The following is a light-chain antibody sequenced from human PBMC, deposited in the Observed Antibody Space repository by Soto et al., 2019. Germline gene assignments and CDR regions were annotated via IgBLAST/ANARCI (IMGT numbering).Light chain of an antibody. CDR2: RNS. Sequence: QSVLTQPPSASGTPGQRVTISWSGSSSNLGSNYVYWYQQLPGTVPQLLIYRNSERPSGVTDRFSGSKSGTSASLAISGLRSEDEADYYCAAWDDSLSGVVFGGGTKLTVL. CDR1: SSNLGSNY. CDR3: AAWDDSLSGVV. V-gene: IGLV1-47*01. J-gene: IGLJ2*01.